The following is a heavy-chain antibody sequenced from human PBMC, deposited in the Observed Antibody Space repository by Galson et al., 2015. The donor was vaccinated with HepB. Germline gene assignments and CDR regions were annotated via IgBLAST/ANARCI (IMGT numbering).Heavy chain of an antibody. CDR3: AKDASVLAADYYFDS. CDR2: ISYNGNNK. V-gene: IGHV3-30*18. D-gene: IGHD6-13*01. J-gene: IGHJ4*02. Sequence: SLRLSCAASGFTFSSYGIHWVRQAPGKGLEWVAVISYNGNNKYSADSVKGRFTISRDNSQNTLYLQMNSLRLEDTAVYYCAKDASVLAADYYFDSWGQGTKVTVSS. CDR1: GFTFSSYG.